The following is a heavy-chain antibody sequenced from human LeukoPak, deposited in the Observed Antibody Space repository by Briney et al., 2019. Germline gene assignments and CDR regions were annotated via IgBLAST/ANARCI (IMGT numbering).Heavy chain of an antibody. CDR3: TTDVDTANDY. V-gene: IGHV3-15*01. CDR2: IKSKTGGGTT. J-gene: IGHJ4*02. Sequence: GGSLRLSCAASGFTFSNAWMSWVRQAPGKGLEWVGRIKSKTGGGTTDYAAPVKGRFTISRDDSKNTLYLQMNSLKTEDTAVYYCTTDVDTANDYWGQGTLVTVSS. D-gene: IGHD5-18*01. CDR1: GFTFSNAW.